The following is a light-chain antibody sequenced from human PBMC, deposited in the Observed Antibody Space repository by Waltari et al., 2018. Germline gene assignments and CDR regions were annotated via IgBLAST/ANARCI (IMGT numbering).Light chain of an antibody. CDR2: MAS. J-gene: IGKJ2*01. CDR1: QSVGTW. CDR3: QQYSSFST. V-gene: IGKV1-5*03. Sequence: DIQMTQSPSTLSASVGARVTISCRASQSVGTWLAWYQQKPGKAPKLLIYMASSLESGVPSRFSGSGSGTDFTLTISSLQPDDFATYSCQQYSSFSTFGQGTKV.